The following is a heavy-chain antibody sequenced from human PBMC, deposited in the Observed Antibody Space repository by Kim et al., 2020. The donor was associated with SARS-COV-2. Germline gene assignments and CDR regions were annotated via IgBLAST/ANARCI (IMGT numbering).Heavy chain of an antibody. CDR2: VNHSGST. J-gene: IGHJ4*02. CDR3: ATWHFDGSGSKTHY. D-gene: IGHD3-22*01. CDR1: GGSFSGYY. V-gene: IGHV4-34*01. Sequence: SETLSLTCAVYGGSFSGYYWSWIRQPPGKGLEWIGEVNHSGSTNYNPSLKSRVTISADTSENQFSLSLSSVTAADTAVYFCATWHFDGSGSKTHYWGQGTLVTVSS.